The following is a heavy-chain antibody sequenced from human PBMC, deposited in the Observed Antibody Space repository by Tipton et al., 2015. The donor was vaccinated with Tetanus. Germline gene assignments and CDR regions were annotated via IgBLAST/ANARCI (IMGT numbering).Heavy chain of an antibody. CDR3: ARAHCTDGVCNFDF. CDR2: IYPGDSDT. D-gene: IGHD2-8*01. J-gene: IGHJ4*02. V-gene: IGHV5-51*01. CDR1: GYTFNNYW. Sequence: QLVQSGGEVKKPGESLKISCKGSGYTFNNYWIGWVRQKPGKGLEWMGIIYPGDSDTRYSPSFQGQVTISVDKSINTAYLQWSSLKASDTSMFYCARAHCTDGVCNFDFWGQGALATVAS.